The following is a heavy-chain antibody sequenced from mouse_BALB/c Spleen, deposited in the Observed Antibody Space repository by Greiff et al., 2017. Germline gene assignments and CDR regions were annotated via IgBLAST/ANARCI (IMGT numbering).Heavy chain of an antibody. CDR3: GRGYGNRIDY. D-gene: IGHD2-1*01. J-gene: IGHJ2*01. Sequence: VQLKESGAELVRPGALVKLSCKASGFNIKDYYMHWVKQRPEQGLEWIGWIDPENGNTIYDPKFQGKASITADTSSNTAYLQLSSLTSEDTAVYYCGRGYGNRIDYWGQGTTLTVSS. CDR2: IDPENGNT. V-gene: IGHV14-1*02. CDR1: GFNIKDYY.